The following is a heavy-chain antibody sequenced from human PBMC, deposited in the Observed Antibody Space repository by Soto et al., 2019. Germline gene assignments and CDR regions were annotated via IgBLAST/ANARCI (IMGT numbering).Heavy chain of an antibody. Sequence: GGSLRLSCAASGFTFSSYSMNWVRQAPGKGLEWVSSISSSSSYIYYADSVKGRFTISRDNAKNSLYLQMNSLRAEDTAVYYCARDLESSSWSEDAFDIWGQGTMVTVSS. J-gene: IGHJ3*02. V-gene: IGHV3-21*01. D-gene: IGHD6-13*01. CDR2: ISSSSSYI. CDR1: GFTFSSYS. CDR3: ARDLESSSWSEDAFDI.